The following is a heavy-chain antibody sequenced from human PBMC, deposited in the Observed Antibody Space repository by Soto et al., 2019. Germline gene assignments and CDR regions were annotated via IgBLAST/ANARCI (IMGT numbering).Heavy chain of an antibody. V-gene: IGHV3-23*01. D-gene: IGHD2-8*01. J-gene: IGHJ6*03. CDR1: GFTFSSYA. Sequence: PGGSLRLSCAASGFTFSSYAMSWVRQAPGKGLEWVSAISGSGGSTYYADSVKGRFTISRDNSKNTLYLQMSSLRAEDTAVYYCAKGSTKDQYANRYYYYYYYMDVWGKGTTVTVSS. CDR2: ISGSGGST. CDR3: AKGSTKDQYANRYYYYYYYMDV.